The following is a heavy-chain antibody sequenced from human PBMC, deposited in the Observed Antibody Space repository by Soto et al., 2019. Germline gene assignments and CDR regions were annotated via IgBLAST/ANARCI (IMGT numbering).Heavy chain of an antibody. Sequence: QLQLQESGPGLVKPSETLSLTCTVSGGSISSSSYYWCWIRQPPGKGLEWSGSIYYSGSTYYNPSLKSRDTISVDTSKNQFALKLSSVTAADTAVYYCAIHGPMVRGRYFDYWGQGTLVTVSS. V-gene: IGHV4-39*01. CDR1: GGSISSSSYY. CDR3: AIHGPMVRGRYFDY. J-gene: IGHJ4*02. CDR2: IYYSGST. D-gene: IGHD3-10*01.